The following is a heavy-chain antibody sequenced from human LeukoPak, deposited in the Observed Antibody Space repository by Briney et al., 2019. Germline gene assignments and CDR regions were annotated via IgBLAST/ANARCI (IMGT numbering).Heavy chain of an antibody. CDR3: AILGHCNGGSCPNDAFDI. Sequence: SETLSLTCAVSGYSISNGYYWGWIRQPPGKGLEWIASIYHSGSTYYNPSLKSRVTISVDSSKSQFSLRLNSVTAADTAVYLCAILGHCNGGSCPNDAFDIWGQGTRVTVSS. D-gene: IGHD2-15*01. CDR2: IYHSGST. J-gene: IGHJ3*02. CDR1: GYSISNGYY. V-gene: IGHV4-38-2*01.